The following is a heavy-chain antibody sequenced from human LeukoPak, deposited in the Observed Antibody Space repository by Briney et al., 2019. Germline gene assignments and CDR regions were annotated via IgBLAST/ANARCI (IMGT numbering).Heavy chain of an antibody. J-gene: IGHJ4*02. D-gene: IGHD4-17*01. CDR2: INPNSGGT. CDR3: ARGSPLATVTYYYFDY. V-gene: IGHV1-2*02. CDR1: GYTFTDYY. Sequence: ASVTVSFKASGYTFTDYYMRWVRQAPGQGLEWMGWINPNSGGTNYAQKFQGRVTMTRDTAISTAYMELSRLRSDDTAVYYCARGSPLATVTYYYFDYWGQGTLVTVSS.